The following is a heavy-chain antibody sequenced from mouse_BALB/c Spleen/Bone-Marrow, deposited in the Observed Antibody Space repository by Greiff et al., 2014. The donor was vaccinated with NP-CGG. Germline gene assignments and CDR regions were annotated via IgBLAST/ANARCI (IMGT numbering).Heavy chain of an antibody. J-gene: IGHJ3*01. CDR3: ASYYYGSNYGFAY. D-gene: IGHD1-1*01. CDR2: IDPANGNT. V-gene: IGHV14-3*02. CDR1: GFNIKDTY. Sequence: VQLQQSGAELVKPGASVKLSCTASGFNIKDTYMHWVKQRPEQGLEWIGRIDPANGNTKYDPKFQGKATITADTSSNTAYLRLSSLTSEDTAVYYCASYYYGSNYGFAYWGQGTLVTVSA.